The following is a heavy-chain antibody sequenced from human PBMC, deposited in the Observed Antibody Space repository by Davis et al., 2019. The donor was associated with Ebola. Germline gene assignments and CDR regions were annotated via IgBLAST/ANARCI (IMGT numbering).Heavy chain of an antibody. CDR1: GFIFSNYA. D-gene: IGHD1-26*01. J-gene: IGHJ3*02. V-gene: IGHV3-23*01. Sequence: GESLKISCAASGFIFSNYAMTWVRQAPGKGLEWVSAIGSGGADTYYADSVKGRFTISRDNSKNTLYLQMNSLRVEDTAIYYCAKDTSNIWFDIWGQGTMVTVSS. CDR2: IGSGGADT. CDR3: AKDTSNIWFDI.